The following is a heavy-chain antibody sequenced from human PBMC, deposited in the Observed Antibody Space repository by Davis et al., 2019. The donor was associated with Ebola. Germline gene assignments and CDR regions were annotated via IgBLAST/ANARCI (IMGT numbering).Heavy chain of an antibody. Sequence: GESLKISCAASGSTFSTYSMSWVRQAPGKGLEWVSSISSDSDYIYYADSVKGRFTISRDNSKNTLYLQMNSLRAEDTAVYYCARGGPMVRGVTNWFDPWGQGTLVTVSS. CDR3: ARGGPMVRGVTNWFDP. D-gene: IGHD3-10*01. J-gene: IGHJ5*02. CDR1: GSTFSTYS. CDR2: ISSDSDYI. V-gene: IGHV3-21*01.